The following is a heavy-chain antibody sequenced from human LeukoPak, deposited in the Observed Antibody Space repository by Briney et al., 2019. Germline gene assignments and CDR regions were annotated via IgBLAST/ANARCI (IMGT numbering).Heavy chain of an antibody. CDR1: GGSISSYY. V-gene: IGHV4-59*08. CDR3: ARVDTAMVVDY. Sequence: SETLSLTCTASGGSISSYYWSWIRQPPGKGLEWIGYIYYSGSTNYNPSLKSRVTISVDTSKNQFSLKLSSVTAADTAVYYCARVDTAMVVDYWGQGTLVTVSS. J-gene: IGHJ4*02. CDR2: IYYSGST. D-gene: IGHD5-18*01.